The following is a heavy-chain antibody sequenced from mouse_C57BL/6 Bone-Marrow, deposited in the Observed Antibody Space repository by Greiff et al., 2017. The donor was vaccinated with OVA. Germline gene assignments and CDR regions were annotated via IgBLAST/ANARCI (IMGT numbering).Heavy chain of an antibody. CDR3: TIYTAQATDY. J-gene: IGHJ2*01. Sequence: QVQLQQPGAELVKPGASVKVSCKASGYSFTSYWMHWVKQRPGPGLEWIGRIHPSVSDTNYNQKFKGKATLTVDKSSSTAYMQLSSLTSEDTAVYYCTIYTAQATDYWGQGTTLTVSS. V-gene: IGHV1-74*01. CDR2: IHPSVSDT. D-gene: IGHD3-2*02. CDR1: GYSFTSYW.